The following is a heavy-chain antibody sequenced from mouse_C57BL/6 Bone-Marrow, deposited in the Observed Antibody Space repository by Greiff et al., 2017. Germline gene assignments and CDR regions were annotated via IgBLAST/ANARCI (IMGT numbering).Heavy chain of an antibody. CDR1: GYSFTSYY. V-gene: IGHV1-66*01. CDR3: ARSYYYGTPWWFAY. D-gene: IGHD1-1*01. CDR2: IYPGSGNT. J-gene: IGHJ3*01. Sequence: VQLQQSGPELVKPGASVKISCKASGYSFTSYYIHWVKQRPGQGLEWIGWIYPGSGNTKYNEKFKGKATLTADTSSSTAYMQLSSLTSEDSAVYYCARSYYYGTPWWFAYWGQGTLVTVSA.